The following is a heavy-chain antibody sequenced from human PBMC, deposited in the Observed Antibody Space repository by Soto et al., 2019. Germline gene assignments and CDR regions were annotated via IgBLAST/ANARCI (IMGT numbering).Heavy chain of an antibody. CDR2: IYYSGST. Sequence: PSETLSLTCTVSGGSISSGDYYWSWIRQPPGKGLEWIGYIYYSGSTYYNPSLKSRVTISVDTSKNQFSLKLSSVTAADTAVYYCARDAKGATYGSGSYRHYYYYGMDVWGQGTTVTVSS. D-gene: IGHD3-10*01. V-gene: IGHV4-30-4*01. J-gene: IGHJ6*02. CDR1: GGSISSGDYY. CDR3: ARDAKGATYGSGSYRHYYYYGMDV.